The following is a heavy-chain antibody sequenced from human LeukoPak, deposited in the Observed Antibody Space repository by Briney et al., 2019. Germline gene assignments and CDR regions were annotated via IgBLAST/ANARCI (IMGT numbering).Heavy chain of an antibody. CDR1: GFTFSSYA. Sequence: GGSLRLSCAASGFTFSSYAMSWVRQAPGKGLEWVSAISGSGGSTYYADSVKGRFTISRDNSKNTLYLQMNSLRAEDTAVYYCAAQVGATPGRNAFDIWGQGTMVTVSS. CDR2: ISGSGGST. J-gene: IGHJ3*02. D-gene: IGHD1-26*01. CDR3: AAQVGATPGRNAFDI. V-gene: IGHV3-23*01.